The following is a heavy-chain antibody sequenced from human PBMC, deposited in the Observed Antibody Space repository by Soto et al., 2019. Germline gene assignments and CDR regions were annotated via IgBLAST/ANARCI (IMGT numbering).Heavy chain of an antibody. CDR1: GYTFTSDG. CDR3: ERDSLLIVAAAGTEGVFFDY. CDR2: ISAYNGNT. V-gene: IGHV1-18*01. Sequence: ASVKGSCKASGYTFTSDGIGWVRQAPGQGLEWMGWISAYNGNTNYAQKLQGRVTMTTDTSTSTAYMELRSLRSDDTAVYYCERDSLLIVAAAGTEGVFFDYWGQETLVTVSS. J-gene: IGHJ4*02. D-gene: IGHD6-13*01.